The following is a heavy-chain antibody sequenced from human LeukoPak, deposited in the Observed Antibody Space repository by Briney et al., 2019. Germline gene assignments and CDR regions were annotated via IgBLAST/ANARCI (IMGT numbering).Heavy chain of an antibody. CDR3: ASGHFDWLL. V-gene: IGHV3-7*01. Sequence: GGSLRLSCEASGFSFSNYWMSWVRQAPGSGLEWVANINPDGSDRRYMDPVNGRFTISRDNARNSLYLQMNYLRVEDTAVYYCASGHFDWLLGGQGALVTVSS. CDR2: INPDGSDR. J-gene: IGHJ4*02. D-gene: IGHD3-9*01. CDR1: GFSFSNYW.